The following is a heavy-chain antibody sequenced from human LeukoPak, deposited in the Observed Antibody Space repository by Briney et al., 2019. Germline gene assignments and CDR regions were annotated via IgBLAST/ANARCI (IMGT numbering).Heavy chain of an antibody. CDR1: GFTFDDYG. Sequence: GGSLRLSCAASGFTFDDYGMSWVRQAPGKGLEWVSGINWNGGSTGYADSVKGRFTISRDNSKNTLYLQMNSLRAEDTAVYYCARELVGKVQDYWGQGTLVTVSS. D-gene: IGHD2-15*01. J-gene: IGHJ4*02. V-gene: IGHV3-20*04. CDR3: ARELVGKVQDY. CDR2: INWNGGST.